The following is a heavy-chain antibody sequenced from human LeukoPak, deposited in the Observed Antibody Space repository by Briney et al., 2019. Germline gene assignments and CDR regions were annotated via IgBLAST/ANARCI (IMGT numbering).Heavy chain of an antibody. D-gene: IGHD6-13*01. Sequence: ASVKVSCKASGYTFSDYHIHWLRQAPGQGLEWMGWSNPSSGGTNYVEKFHGRVTMTRDTSTNTAYMELSRLRSDDTAVYFCTRVRALAAAGTGARYFQDWGQGTLVTVSS. CDR3: TRVRALAAAGTGARYFQD. CDR2: SNPSSGGT. J-gene: IGHJ1*01. V-gene: IGHV1-2*02. CDR1: GYTFSDYH.